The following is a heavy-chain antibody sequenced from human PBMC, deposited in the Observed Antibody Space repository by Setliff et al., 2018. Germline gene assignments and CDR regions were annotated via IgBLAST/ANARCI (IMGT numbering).Heavy chain of an antibody. V-gene: IGHV1-69*13. D-gene: IGHD3-22*01. CDR1: GGTFSSYA. J-gene: IGHJ4*02. CDR3: ARERARDSSGYYSDY. CDR2: IIPIFGTA. Sequence: SVKVSCKASGGTFSSYAISWVRQAPGQGLEWMGGIIPIFGTANYAQKFQGXXTITAXXXXXXXXXXXXXXXXXXXXXXXCARERARDSSGYYSDYWGQGTLVTVSS.